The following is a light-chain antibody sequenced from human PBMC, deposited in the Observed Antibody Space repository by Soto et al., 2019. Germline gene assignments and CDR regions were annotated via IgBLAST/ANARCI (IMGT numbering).Light chain of an antibody. CDR1: QSFSSSN. J-gene: IGKJ4*01. Sequence: EVVLTQSPGTLSLSPGERATLSCRASQSFSSSNLAWYQHKPGQPPKLIVYSASRRATGIPDRFSGRGSGTDFSVTISRLEPEDFALYYCLCYGGSPPVTFGGGTQVDFK. V-gene: IGKV3-20*01. CDR2: SAS. CDR3: LCYGGSPPVT.